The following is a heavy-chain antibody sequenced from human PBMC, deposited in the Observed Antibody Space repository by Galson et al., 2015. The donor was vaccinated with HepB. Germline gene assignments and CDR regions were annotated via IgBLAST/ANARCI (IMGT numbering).Heavy chain of an antibody. Sequence: SLRLSCAASGFTFSSYSMNWVRQAPGKGLEWVSYISSSSSTIYYADSVKGRFTISRDNAKNSLYLQMNSLRAEDTAVYYCAREQRPGWVVVVITTGGMDVWGQGTTVTVSS. CDR2: ISSSSSTI. D-gene: IGHD3-22*01. CDR1: GFTFSSYS. CDR3: AREQRPGWVVVVITTGGMDV. J-gene: IGHJ6*02. V-gene: IGHV3-48*01.